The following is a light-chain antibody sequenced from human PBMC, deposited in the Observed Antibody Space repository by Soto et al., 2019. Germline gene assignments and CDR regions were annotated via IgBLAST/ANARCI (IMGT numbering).Light chain of an antibody. Sequence: QAVVTQPPSVSGAPGQRVTISCTGSSSNIGAGYDVHWYQQLPGTAPKLLIYANSNRPSGVPDRFSGSKSGTSASLAITGLQAEDEADYYCQSYDSSLNGSMFGGGTKLTVL. CDR2: ANS. J-gene: IGLJ3*02. CDR3: QSYDSSLNGSM. V-gene: IGLV1-40*01. CDR1: SSNIGAGYD.